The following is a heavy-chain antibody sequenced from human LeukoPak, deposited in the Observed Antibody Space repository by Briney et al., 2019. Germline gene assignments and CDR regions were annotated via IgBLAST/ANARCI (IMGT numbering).Heavy chain of an antibody. Sequence: GGSLRLSCAASGFTFSSYGMHWVRQAPGKGLEWVAVISYDGSNKYYADSVRGRFTISRDNSKNTLYLQMSSLRAEDTAVYYCAKPRVASWIQLWPSLDYWGQGTLVTVSS. V-gene: IGHV3-30*18. CDR1: GFTFSSYG. J-gene: IGHJ4*02. CDR3: AKPRVASWIQLWPSLDY. CDR2: ISYDGSNK. D-gene: IGHD5-18*01.